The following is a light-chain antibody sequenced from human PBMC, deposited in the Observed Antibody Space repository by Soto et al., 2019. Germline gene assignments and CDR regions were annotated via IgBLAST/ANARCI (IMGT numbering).Light chain of an antibody. J-gene: IGKJ3*01. V-gene: IGKV3-20*01. CDR1: QNINSRY. CDR2: GTS. CDR3: QQFGSSPGFT. Sequence: EIALTQSPGTLSLSPGERATLSCRASQNINSRYLAWYQQKPGQAPRLLIYGTSRRATGIPDRFSGSGSGTDFTLTISRLEPEDFAVYYCQQFGSSPGFTFGPGTKVDIK.